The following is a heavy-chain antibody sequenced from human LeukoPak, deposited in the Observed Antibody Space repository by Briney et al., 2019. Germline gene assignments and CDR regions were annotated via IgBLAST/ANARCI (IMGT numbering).Heavy chain of an antibody. CDR1: GFTFSSYA. CDR3: AKDHPRGLFRDTAFDN. V-gene: IGHV3-23*01. CDR2: VSGSGGST. D-gene: IGHD3-22*01. J-gene: IGHJ4*02. Sequence: PGGSPRLSCAASGFTFSSYAMSWVRRAPGKGLEWVSAVSGSGGSTYYADSVKGRFTISRDNSKNTLYLQMNSLRAEDTAVYYCAKDHPRGLFRDTAFDNWGQGTLVTVSS.